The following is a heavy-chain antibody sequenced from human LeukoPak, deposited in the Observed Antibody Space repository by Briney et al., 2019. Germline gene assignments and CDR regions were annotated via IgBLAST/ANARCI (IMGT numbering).Heavy chain of an antibody. D-gene: IGHD1-26*01. Sequence: SETLSLTCTVSGGSISSSSYYWGWIRQPPGKGLEWIGSIYYSGSTYYNPSLKSRVTISVDTSKNQFSLKLSSVTAADTAVYYCARDGEWELSDYYYGMDVWGQGTTVTVSS. J-gene: IGHJ6*02. CDR1: GGSISSSSYY. CDR3: ARDGEWELSDYYYGMDV. CDR2: IYYSGST. V-gene: IGHV4-39*07.